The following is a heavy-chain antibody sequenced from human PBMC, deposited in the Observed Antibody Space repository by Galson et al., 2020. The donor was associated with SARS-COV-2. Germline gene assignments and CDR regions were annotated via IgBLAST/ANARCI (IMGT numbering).Heavy chain of an antibody. J-gene: IGHJ6*02. V-gene: IGHV6-1*01. CDR2: TYYRSKWYN. CDR3: ARDLSKRYCSGGSCYSANDYYYGMDV. Sequence: SQTLSLTCAISGDSVSSNSAAWNWIRQSPSRGLEWLGRTYYRSKWYNDYAVSVKSRITINPDTSKNQFSLQLNSVTPEDTAVYYCARDLSKRYCSGGSCYSANDYYYGMDVWGQGTTVTVSS. CDR1: GDSVSSNSAA. D-gene: IGHD2-15*01.